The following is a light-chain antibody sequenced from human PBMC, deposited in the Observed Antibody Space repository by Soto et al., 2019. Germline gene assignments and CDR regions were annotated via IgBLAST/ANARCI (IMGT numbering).Light chain of an antibody. CDR1: QSVSSY. V-gene: IGKV3-20*01. J-gene: IGKJ3*01. CDR3: QHYGNTPPSVT. CDR2: DAS. Sequence: EIVLTQSPATLSLSPGERATLSCRAIQSVSSYLAWYQQKPGQAPRLLIYDASSRATGIPDRFSGSGSGTDFTLTISRLEPEDFAVYYCQHYGNTPPSVTFGPGTKVDIK.